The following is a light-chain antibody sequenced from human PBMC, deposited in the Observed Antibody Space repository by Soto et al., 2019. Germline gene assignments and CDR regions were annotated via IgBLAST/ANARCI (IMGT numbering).Light chain of an antibody. J-gene: IGKJ4*01. CDR2: GAS. V-gene: IGKV1-39*01. CDR3: QQCFSTPLLT. Sequence: DLQMTQSPSSLSASVGDRVTITCRASQSISTLLNWYQQKPGKAPKLLIYGASNLESGVPSTFSGSGSGTDFTLTISSLQPEDFATYYCQQCFSTPLLTFGGGTKVEIK. CDR1: QSISTL.